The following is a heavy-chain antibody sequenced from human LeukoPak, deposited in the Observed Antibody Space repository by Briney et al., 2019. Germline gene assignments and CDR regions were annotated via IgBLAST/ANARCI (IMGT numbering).Heavy chain of an antibody. CDR1: GRSISGYY. Sequence: SETLSLTCTVSGRSISGYYWSWLRQPPGKGLEWIGYIYYSGSTNYNPSLKSRVTISVDTSKNQFSLKLSSVTAADTAVYYCASLDERISYFDFWGQGTLVTVSS. J-gene: IGHJ4*02. CDR3: ASLDERISYFDF. V-gene: IGHV4-59*01. D-gene: IGHD3-3*02. CDR2: IYYSGST.